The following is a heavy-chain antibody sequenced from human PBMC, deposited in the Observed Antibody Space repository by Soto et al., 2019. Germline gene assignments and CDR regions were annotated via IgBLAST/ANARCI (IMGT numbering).Heavy chain of an antibody. D-gene: IGHD6-19*01. CDR3: ATLGAVAVDWFDP. CDR2: ISYDGSKK. CDR1: GFTFSSYG. J-gene: IGHJ5*02. Sequence: QVQLVESGGGVVQPGRSLRLSCAASGFTFSSYGMHWVRQAPGKGLEWVAVISYDGSKKYYADSVKGRFTISRDNSKNTLYLQMNSLRAEATAVYYCATLGAVAVDWFDPWGQGTLVTVSS. V-gene: IGHV3-30*03.